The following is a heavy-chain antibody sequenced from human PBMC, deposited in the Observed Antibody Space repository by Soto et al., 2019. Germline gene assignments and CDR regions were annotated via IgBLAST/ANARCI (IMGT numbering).Heavy chain of an antibody. CDR1: GYTFTNYY. D-gene: IGHD1-26*01. CDR2: INPSGGST. CDR3: AREISAPRFDP. V-gene: IGHV1-46*01. Sequence: GSVKVYCKASGYTFTNYYIHWVRQAPGQGLEWMGIINPSGGSTTFAQKFQGRVTMTRDTSTGTVYMELSSLRSEDTAVYYCAREISAPRFDPWGQGTLVTVSS. J-gene: IGHJ5*02.